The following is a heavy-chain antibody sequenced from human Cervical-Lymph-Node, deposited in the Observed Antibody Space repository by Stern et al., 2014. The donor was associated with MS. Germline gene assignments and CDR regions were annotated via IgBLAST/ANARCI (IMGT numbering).Heavy chain of an antibody. V-gene: IGHV1-2*06. CDR2: INPNSGGT. CDR1: GYTFTGYY. CDR3: ARELIVVVTAMPPDYYGMDV. Sequence: QVQLVQSGAEVKKPGASVKVSCKASGYTFTGYYMHWVRQAPGQGLEWMGRINPNSGGTNYAQKFQGRVTMTRDTSISTAYMELSRLRSDDTAVYYCARELIVVVTAMPPDYYGMDVWGQGTTVTVSS. J-gene: IGHJ6*02. D-gene: IGHD2-21*02.